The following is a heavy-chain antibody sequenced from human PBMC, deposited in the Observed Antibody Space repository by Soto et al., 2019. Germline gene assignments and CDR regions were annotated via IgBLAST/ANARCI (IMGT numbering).Heavy chain of an antibody. CDR3: ARERRSGPFDAFDI. V-gene: IGHV4-59*01. Sequence: SETLSLTCTVSGGSISSYYWSWIRQPPGKGLEWIGNIYYSGSTNYNPSLKSRVTISVDTSKNQFSLKLRPVTAADTAVYYCARERRSGPFDAFDIWGQGTMVTVSS. CDR1: GGSISSYY. J-gene: IGHJ3*02. D-gene: IGHD1-1*01. CDR2: IYYSGST.